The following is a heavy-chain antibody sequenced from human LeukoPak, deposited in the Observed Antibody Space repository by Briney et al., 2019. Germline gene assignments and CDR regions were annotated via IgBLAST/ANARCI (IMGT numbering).Heavy chain of an antibody. CDR3: ARGGSMIDY. V-gene: IGHV4-4*07. D-gene: IGHD3-16*01. CDR1: GGSISRYY. J-gene: IGHJ4*02. Sequence: PSETLSLTCTVSGGSISRYYWRWIRQPARKGLEWIGRIYTSASTNYNPSLKSRVTMSVDTSKNQFSLKLSSVTAADTAVYYCARGGSMIDYWGQGTLVTVSS. CDR2: IYTSAST.